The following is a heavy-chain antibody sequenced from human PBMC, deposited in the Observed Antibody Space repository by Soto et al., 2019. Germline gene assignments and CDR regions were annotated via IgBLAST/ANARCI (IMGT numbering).Heavy chain of an antibody. J-gene: IGHJ6*02. CDR2: IYPGDSET. CDR3: ARHAQVGVAGRGARDYYYYGMDV. D-gene: IGHD6-19*01. Sequence: GESLKISCQTSGYTFSSNWIGWVRQMPGKGLEWMGIIYPGDSETRYSPSFQGQVTISADKSSSTAYLQWRSLKASDTAMYYCARHAQVGVAGRGARDYYYYGMDVWGQGTTVTVSS. CDR1: GYTFSSNW. V-gene: IGHV5-51*01.